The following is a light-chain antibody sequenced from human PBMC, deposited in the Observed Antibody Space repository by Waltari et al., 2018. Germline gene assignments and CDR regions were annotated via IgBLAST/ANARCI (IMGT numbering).Light chain of an antibody. CDR2: KDN. J-gene: IGLJ2*01. Sequence: SYELTQTPSMSVSPGQTAIITCSGNNLGNKHVSWYHQKPGQSPLILIYKDNIRPAGIPARISGSNSGNTATLTISGTQATDEGDFYCQAWDNIVVFGGGTKLTVL. CDR1: NLGNKH. V-gene: IGLV3-1*01. CDR3: QAWDNIVV.